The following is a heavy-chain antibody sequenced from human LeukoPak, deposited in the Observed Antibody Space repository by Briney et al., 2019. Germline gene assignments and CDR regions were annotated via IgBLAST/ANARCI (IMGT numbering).Heavy chain of an antibody. CDR1: GGSFSGYY. CDR3: ARGMVRGVIIFDH. J-gene: IGHJ4*02. Sequence: PSETLSLTCAVYGGSFSGYYWSWIRQPPGKGLECIGEINHSGSTNYNPSLKSRVTISVDTSKNQFSLKLSSVTAADTAVYYCARGMVRGVIIFDHWGQGTLVTVSS. V-gene: IGHV4-34*01. CDR2: INHSGST. D-gene: IGHD3-10*01.